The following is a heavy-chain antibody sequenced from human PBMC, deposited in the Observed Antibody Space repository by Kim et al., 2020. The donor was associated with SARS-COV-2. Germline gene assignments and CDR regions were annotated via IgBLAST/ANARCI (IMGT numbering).Heavy chain of an antibody. J-gene: IGHJ4*02. Sequence: TYGDPTLKSRVNISVDTSNNQFSLKLRSVTDADTAVYYWARDRGLYYFDFWGQGTLVTVSS. CDR3: ARDRGLYYFDF. D-gene: IGHD3-10*01. V-gene: IGHV4-31*02. CDR2: T.